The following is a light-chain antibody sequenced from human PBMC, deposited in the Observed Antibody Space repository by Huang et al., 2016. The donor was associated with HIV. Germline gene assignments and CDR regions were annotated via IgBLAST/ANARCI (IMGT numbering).Light chain of an antibody. CDR2: GAS. CDR1: QGVRTN. V-gene: IGKV3D-15*01. CDR3: QQYNDWPPLT. J-gene: IGKJ4*01. Sequence: EIVMTQSPASLSASLGERATLSCRASQGVRTNLAWYQQKPGQAPTLLIFGASTRATGTPPRLSGSGSGTEFTLTITSLQSADSAVYYCQQYNDWPPLTFGGGTKVEI.